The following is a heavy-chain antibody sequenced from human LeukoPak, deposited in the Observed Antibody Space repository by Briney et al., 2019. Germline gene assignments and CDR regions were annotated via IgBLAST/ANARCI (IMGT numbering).Heavy chain of an antibody. CDR3: AELGTTMIGGV. CDR2: ISGSGHDV. CDR1: GFIFSDSY. Sequence: PGGSLRLSCAASGFIFSDSYMTWIRQTPGKGLELLSYISGSGHDVNYIDSVRGRFTISRDNAKNSLYLHMNGLTVEDTAVYYCAELGTTMIGGVWGKGTTVTISS. D-gene: IGHD3-10*02. V-gene: IGHV3-11*04. J-gene: IGHJ6*04.